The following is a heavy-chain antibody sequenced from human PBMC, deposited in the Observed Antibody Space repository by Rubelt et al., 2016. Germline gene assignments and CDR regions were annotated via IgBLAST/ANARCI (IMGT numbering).Heavy chain of an antibody. V-gene: IGHV3-30*04. CDR3: ARVRSSGWYSLSY. CDR1: SYA. Sequence: SYAMHWVRQAPGKGLEWVAVISYDGSNKYYADSVKGRFTISRDNSKNTLYLQMNSLGAEDTAVYYCARVRSSGWYSLSYWGQGTLVTVSS. CDR2: ISYDGSNK. J-gene: IGHJ4*02. D-gene: IGHD6-19*01.